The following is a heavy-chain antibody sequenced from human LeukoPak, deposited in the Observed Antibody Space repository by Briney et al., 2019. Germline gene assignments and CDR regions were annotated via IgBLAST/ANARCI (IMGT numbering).Heavy chain of an antibody. CDR1: RYSFTSYW. J-gene: IGHJ4*02. CDR2: IDPSDSYT. V-gene: IGHV5-10-1*01. D-gene: IGHD4-11*01. CDR3: ARQCSNYVVYFDS. Sequence: GESLKISCKGSRYSFTSYWMSSMGQRPGKGLEGRGGIDPSDSYTNYSPSFQGHVTISAYQSISTAYLQWSSLKAPGTAMHFCARQCSNYVVYFDSWGQGTLVTVSS.